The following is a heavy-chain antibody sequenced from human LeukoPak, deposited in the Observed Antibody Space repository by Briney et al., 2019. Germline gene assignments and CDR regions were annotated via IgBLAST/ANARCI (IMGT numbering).Heavy chain of an antibody. CDR3: AKSGDSHTAMVPGP. CDR2: ISGSGGST. V-gene: IGHV3-23*01. CDR1: GFIFDNFA. Sequence: GGSLRLSCAASGFIFDNFAMSWVRQAPGKGLEWVSAISGSGGSTYYADSVKGRFTISRDNSKNTLYLQMNSLRAEDTAVYYCAKSGDSHTAMVPGPWGQGTLVTVSS. D-gene: IGHD5-18*01. J-gene: IGHJ4*02.